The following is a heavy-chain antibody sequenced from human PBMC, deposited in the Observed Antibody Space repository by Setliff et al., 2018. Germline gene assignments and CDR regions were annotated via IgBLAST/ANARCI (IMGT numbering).Heavy chain of an antibody. D-gene: IGHD2-15*01. J-gene: IGHJ3*02. V-gene: IGHV4-39*01. Sequence: PSETLSLTCSVSGDSISSSSYYWGWIRQPPGKGLEWIGSINYSGITYYSPSLKSRVIVSVDTSKNQFSLKLSSVTAADTAVYYCARLPGYCNGGNCYGYYTFDIWGQGTMVT. CDR1: GDSISSSSYY. CDR3: ARLPGYCNGGNCYGYYTFDI. CDR2: INYSGIT.